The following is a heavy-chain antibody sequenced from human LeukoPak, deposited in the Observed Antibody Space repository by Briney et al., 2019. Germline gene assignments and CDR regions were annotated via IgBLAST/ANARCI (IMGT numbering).Heavy chain of an antibody. CDR1: GGSFSGYY. CDR2: INHSGST. CDR3: ARTDVXLLYAIGDYYYYMGV. J-gene: IGHJ6*03. D-gene: IGHD2-8*01. Sequence: SETLSLTCAVYGGSFSGYYWSWIRQPPGKGLEWIGEINHSGSTNYNPSLKSRVTISVDTSKNQFSLKLSSVTAADTAVYYCARTDVXLLYAIGDYYYYMGVWGKGTTVTVSS. V-gene: IGHV4-34*01.